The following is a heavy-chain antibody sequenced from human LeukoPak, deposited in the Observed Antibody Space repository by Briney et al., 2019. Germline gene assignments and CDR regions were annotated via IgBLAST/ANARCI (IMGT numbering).Heavy chain of an antibody. Sequence: PGGSLRLSCAASGFTFSSYTMNWVRQAPGKGLEWVSSIAGSSGYISYADSVKGRFTISRDNAKKSLYLQMTSLTAEDTAVYYCARDRGAYCGGDCYLGFDYWGRGTLVTVSS. CDR2: IAGSSGYI. CDR3: ARDRGAYCGGDCYLGFDY. V-gene: IGHV3-21*01. D-gene: IGHD2-21*02. J-gene: IGHJ4*01. CDR1: GFTFSSYT.